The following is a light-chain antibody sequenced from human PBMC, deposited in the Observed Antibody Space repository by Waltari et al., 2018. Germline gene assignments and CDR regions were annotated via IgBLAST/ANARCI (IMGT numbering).Light chain of an antibody. Sequence: QAALTQPASVSGSPGQSITIPCTGTSSYFGGYNYVSLYQPHPGKAPQLRIFEVNKRPSGVANRFAGSKSGNTASLTISGLQAEDEADYYCSAYISSSTLELFGGGTRLTVL. V-gene: IGLV2-14*03. CDR3: SAYISSSTLEL. J-gene: IGLJ2*01. CDR2: EVN. CDR1: SSYFGGYNY.